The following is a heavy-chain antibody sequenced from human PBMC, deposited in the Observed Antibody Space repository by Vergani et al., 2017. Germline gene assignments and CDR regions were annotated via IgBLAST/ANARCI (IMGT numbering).Heavy chain of an antibody. Sequence: EVQLVESGGGLVKPGGSLRLSCAASGFTFSSNNMNWVRPAPGKGLEGASFISSSSTEIYYADSVKGRFTISRDNAKNSLYLQMNNLRAEDTAVYYCARGGRNFRGAGDYHGWDVWGQGTTVIVSS. J-gene: IGHJ6*02. V-gene: IGHV3-21*06. CDR2: ISSSSTEI. D-gene: IGHD3-10*01. CDR3: ARGGRNFRGAGDYHGWDV. CDR1: GFTFSSNN.